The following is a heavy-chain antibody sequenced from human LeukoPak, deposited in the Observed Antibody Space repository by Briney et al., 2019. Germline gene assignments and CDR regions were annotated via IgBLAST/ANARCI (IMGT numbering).Heavy chain of an antibody. V-gene: IGHV4-34*01. CDR1: GGSFSGYY. J-gene: IGHJ6*03. CDR2: INHSGST. CDR3: ARGAWEGSSFYYYYYYMDV. D-gene: IGHD6-6*01. Sequence: KPSETLSLTCAVYGGSFSGYYWSWIRQPPGKGLEWIGEINHSGSTNYNPSLKSRVTISVDTSKNQFSLKLSSVTAADTAVYYCARGAWEGSSFYYYYYYMDVWGKGTTVTVSS.